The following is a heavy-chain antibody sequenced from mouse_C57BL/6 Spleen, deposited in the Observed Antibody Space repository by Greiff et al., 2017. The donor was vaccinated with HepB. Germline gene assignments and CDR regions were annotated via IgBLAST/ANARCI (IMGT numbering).Heavy chain of an antibody. Sequence: QVQLQQPGAELVRPGTSVKLSCKASGYTFTSYWMHWVKQRPGQGLEWIGVIDPSDSYTNYNQKFKGKATLTVDTSSSTAYMQLSSLTSEDSAVYYCASESSGPFAYWGQGTLVTVSA. CDR1: GYTFTSYW. V-gene: IGHV1-59*01. J-gene: IGHJ3*01. D-gene: IGHD3-2*02. CDR2: IDPSDSYT. CDR3: ASESSGPFAY.